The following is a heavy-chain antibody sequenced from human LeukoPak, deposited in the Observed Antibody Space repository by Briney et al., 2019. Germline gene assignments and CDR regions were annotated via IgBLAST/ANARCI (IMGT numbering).Heavy chain of an antibody. J-gene: IGHJ5*02. CDR2: ISGYNGNT. V-gene: IGHV1-18*01. Sequence: ASVKVSCKASGYTFTGNGITWVRQAPGQGLDWMGWISGYNGNTNYAPKVQGRVTMTTDTYTSTAYMELRSLRSDDTAVYYCAGDEAWGYCSESSCYAGLGNNWLDPWGQGTLVTVSS. CDR3: AGDEAWGYCSESSCYAGLGNNWLDP. CDR1: GYTFTGNG. D-gene: IGHD2-15*01.